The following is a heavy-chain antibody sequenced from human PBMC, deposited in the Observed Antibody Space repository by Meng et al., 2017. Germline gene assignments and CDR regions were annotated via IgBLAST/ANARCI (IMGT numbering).Heavy chain of an antibody. V-gene: IGHV1-69*01. CDR1: GGTSSRFA. Sequence: QWHMVTFGVEVNKPGSPREVSCQSSGGTSSRFAISWVRQAPGQWLEWMGGIIPIFGTANYAQTFQGRVTITADESTSTAYMELSSLRSEDTAVYYCASPYCTNGVCSPEYWGQGTLVTVSS. J-gene: IGHJ4*02. CDR3: ASPYCTNGVCSPEY. D-gene: IGHD2-8*01. CDR2: IIPIFGTA.